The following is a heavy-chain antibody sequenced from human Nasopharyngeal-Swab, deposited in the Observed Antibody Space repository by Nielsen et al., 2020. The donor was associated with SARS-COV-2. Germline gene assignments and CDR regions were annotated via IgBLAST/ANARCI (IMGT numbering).Heavy chain of an antibody. Sequence: GESLKISCKGSGYSFTSYWIAWVRQMPRKGLEWMGIIYPRDSDTRYSPSFQGQVTISADKSISTAYLQWSSLKASDTAMYYCVRPEGVATSFKYYFQYGMDVWGQGTTVTVSS. V-gene: IGHV5-51*01. D-gene: IGHD5-12*01. CDR3: VRPEGVATSFKYYFQYGMDV. CDR2: IYPRDSDT. CDR1: GYSFTSYW. J-gene: IGHJ6*02.